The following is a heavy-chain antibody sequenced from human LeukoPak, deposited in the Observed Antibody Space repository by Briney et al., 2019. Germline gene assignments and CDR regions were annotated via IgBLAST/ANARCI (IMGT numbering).Heavy chain of an antibody. CDR3: ARDSKEWELLFQDY. CDR2: IIPIFGTA. J-gene: IGHJ4*02. D-gene: IGHD1-26*01. Sequence: ASVKVSCKASGGTFSSYAISWVRQAPGQGLEWMGGIIPIFGTANYAQKFQGRVTITADESTSTAYMELSSLRSDDTAVYYCARDSKEWELLFQDYWGQGTLVTVSS. CDR1: GGTFSSYA. V-gene: IGHV1-69*13.